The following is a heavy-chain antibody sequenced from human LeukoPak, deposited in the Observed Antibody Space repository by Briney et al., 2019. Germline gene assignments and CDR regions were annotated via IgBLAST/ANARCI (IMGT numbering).Heavy chain of an antibody. D-gene: IGHD6-19*01. CDR3: ARGIFSGWPDYYYYMDV. J-gene: IGHJ6*03. CDR1: GYTFTSYY. CDR2: INPSGGST. Sequence: ASVKVSCKASGYTFTSYYMHWVRQAPGQGLEWMGIINPSGGSTSYAQKFQGRVTMTRDMSTSTVYMELSSLRSEDTAVYYCARGIFSGWPDYYYYMDVWGKGTTVTVSS. V-gene: IGHV1-46*01.